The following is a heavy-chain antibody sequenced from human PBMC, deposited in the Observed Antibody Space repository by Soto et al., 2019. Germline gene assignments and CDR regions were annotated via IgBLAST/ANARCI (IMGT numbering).Heavy chain of an antibody. J-gene: IGHJ6*02. CDR2: IHYYSGST. CDR3: ARDHSNYVGGFYYYGLDV. Sequence: QVQLQESGPGLVRPSQTLSLTCTVSGGSISSGGYYWSWIRQHPGKGLEWIGYIHYYSGSTYYTPSLKSRVTISVDTSKNHFSLRLSSVTAADTAVYYCARDHSNYVGGFYYYGLDVWGQGTTVTVSS. D-gene: IGHD4-4*01. V-gene: IGHV4-31*03. CDR1: GGSISSGGYY.